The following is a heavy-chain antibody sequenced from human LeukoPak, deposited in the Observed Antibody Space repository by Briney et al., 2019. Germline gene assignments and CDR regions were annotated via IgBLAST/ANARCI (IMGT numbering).Heavy chain of an antibody. CDR2: MNPNSGNT. CDR1: GYTFTSYD. Sequence: GGSVKVSCKASGYTFTSYDINWVRQATGQGLEWMGWMNPNSGNTGYAQKFQGRVTMTRDTSTSTVYMELSSLRSEDSAVYYCARDLSQQLVVDYWGQGTLVTVSS. D-gene: IGHD6-6*01. CDR3: ARDLSQQLVVDY. V-gene: IGHV1-8*01. J-gene: IGHJ4*02.